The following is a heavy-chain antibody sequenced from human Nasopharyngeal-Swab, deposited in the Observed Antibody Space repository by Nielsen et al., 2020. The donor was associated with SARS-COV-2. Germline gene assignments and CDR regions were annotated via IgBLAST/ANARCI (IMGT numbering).Heavy chain of an antibody. V-gene: IGHV5-51*01. CDR3: ARHYYDSSARVGGMDV. J-gene: IGHJ6*02. Sequence: GESLKISCQGSGYNFRDYWIGWVRQMSGKGLEWMGIIYPGDSDTRYSPSFQGQVTISADKSISTAYLQWSSLKASDTAMYYCARHYYDSSARVGGMDVWGQGTTVTVSS. CDR1: GYNFRDYW. D-gene: IGHD3-22*01. CDR2: IYPGDSDT.